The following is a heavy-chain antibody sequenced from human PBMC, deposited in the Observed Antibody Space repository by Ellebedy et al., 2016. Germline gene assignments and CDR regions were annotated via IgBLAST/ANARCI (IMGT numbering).Heavy chain of an antibody. CDR3: ARDRRDGYNYWGCDY. CDR1: GGSISSYY. Sequence: SETLSLTCTVSGGSISSYYWSWIRQPPGQGLEWIGYIYSRGSTNYNPPLKSRVTISVDTSKNQFSLKLSSVTAADTAVYYCARDRRDGYNYWGCDYWGQGTLVTVSS. V-gene: IGHV4-59*01. J-gene: IGHJ4*02. CDR2: IYSRGST. D-gene: IGHD5-24*01.